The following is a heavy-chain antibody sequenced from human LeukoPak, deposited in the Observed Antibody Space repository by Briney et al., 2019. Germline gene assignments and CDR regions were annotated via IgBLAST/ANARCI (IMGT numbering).Heavy chain of an antibody. D-gene: IGHD1-7*01. J-gene: IGHJ4*02. Sequence: GGSLRLSCDTSGFTFSRFHMHWLRQAPGKGLEWVGFIWFDGVTRKYADSVKGRFTISRDNSENVLYLKMNSLRAEDTAMYYCARENYHESRGNDYWGQGTLVTVSS. CDR3: ARENYHESRGNDY. CDR1: GFTFSRFH. V-gene: IGHV3-33*01. CDR2: IWFDGVTR.